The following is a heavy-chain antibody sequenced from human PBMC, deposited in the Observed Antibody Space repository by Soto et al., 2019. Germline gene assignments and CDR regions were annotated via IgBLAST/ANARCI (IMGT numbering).Heavy chain of an antibody. CDR3: AKYHPPEFDP. Sequence: SETLSLTCSVSGASIGSGDDYWTRIRQSPGKGLDWIGYISDSGSTFYNPSLRSRLTIALDTSKNHFSLTLNSVTAADTAVYYCAKYHPPEFDPWRQGITVTVSS. D-gene: IGHD2-2*01. V-gene: IGHV4-30-4*08. J-gene: IGHJ5*02. CDR1: GASIGSGDDY. CDR2: ISDSGST.